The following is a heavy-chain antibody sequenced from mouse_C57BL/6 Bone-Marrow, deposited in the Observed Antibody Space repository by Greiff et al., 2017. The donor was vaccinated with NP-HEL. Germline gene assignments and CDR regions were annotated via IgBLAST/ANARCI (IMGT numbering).Heavy chain of an antibody. V-gene: IGHV1-19*01. Sequence: VQLKESGPVLVKPGASVKMSCKASGYTFTDYYMNWVKQSHGKSLEWIGVINPYNGGTSYNQKFKGKATLTVDKSSSTAYMELNSLTSEDSAVYYCARWYYYGSSYWYYFDVWGTGTTVTVSS. J-gene: IGHJ1*03. CDR3: ARWYYYGSSYWYYFDV. CDR1: GYTFTDYY. CDR2: INPYNGGT. D-gene: IGHD1-1*01.